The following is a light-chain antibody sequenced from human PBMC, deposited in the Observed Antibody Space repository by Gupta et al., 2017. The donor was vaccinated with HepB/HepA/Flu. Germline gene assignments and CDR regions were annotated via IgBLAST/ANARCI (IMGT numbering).Light chain of an antibody. V-gene: IGLV3-1*01. Sequence: SYELTQPPSVSVSPGQTASITCSGDKLGDKYACWYQQKPGQSPVLVIYQDSKRPSGIPERFSGSNSGNTANLTISGTQAMDEADYYCQAWDSRTVVFGGGTKLTVL. CDR1: KLGDKY. CDR2: QDS. J-gene: IGLJ2*01. CDR3: QAWDSRTVV.